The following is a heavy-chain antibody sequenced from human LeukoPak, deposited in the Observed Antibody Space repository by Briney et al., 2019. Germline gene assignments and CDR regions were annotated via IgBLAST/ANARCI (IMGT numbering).Heavy chain of an antibody. CDR3: AKGRQMSTTPYDY. V-gene: IGHV3-30*18. Sequence: GGSLRLSCAASGFTFSNYGMHWVRQAPGKGLEWVAVISYEGSNKYYADSVRGRFTISRDNSKNTLYLQMDSLRTEDTAMYYCAKGRQMSTTPYDYWGQGTLVTVSS. CDR1: GFTFSNYG. J-gene: IGHJ4*02. D-gene: IGHD5-24*01. CDR2: ISYEGSNK.